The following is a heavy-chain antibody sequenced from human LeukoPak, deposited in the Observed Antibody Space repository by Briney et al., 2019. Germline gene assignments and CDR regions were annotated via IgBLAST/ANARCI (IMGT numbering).Heavy chain of an antibody. J-gene: IGHJ4*02. CDR1: GFIFSNYA. CDR3: AREFWELLPERYFDY. CDR2: FSGSGGST. D-gene: IGHD1-26*01. Sequence: GGSLRLSCAASGFIFSNYAMSWVRQAPGKGLQWVSAFSGSGGSTYYADSVKGRFTISRDNSRNTLYLQMNSLRSEDTAVYYCAREFWELLPERYFDYWGQGTLVTVSS. V-gene: IGHV3-23*01.